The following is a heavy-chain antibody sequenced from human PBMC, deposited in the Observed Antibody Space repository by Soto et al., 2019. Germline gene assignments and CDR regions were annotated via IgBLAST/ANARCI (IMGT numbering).Heavy chain of an antibody. CDR1: GGTFSSYG. J-gene: IGHJ6*02. CDR2: IWYDGSNK. CDR3: ARDLEEYFDWLLYPTYYYGMDV. D-gene: IGHD3-9*01. V-gene: IGHV3-33*01. Sequence: PGVPLRLSCAASGGTFSSYGRHWVSQAPGKGLEWVAVIWYDGSNKYYADSVKGRFTISRDNSKNTLYLQMNSLRAEDTAVYYCARDLEEYFDWLLYPTYYYGMDVWGQGTTVTVSS.